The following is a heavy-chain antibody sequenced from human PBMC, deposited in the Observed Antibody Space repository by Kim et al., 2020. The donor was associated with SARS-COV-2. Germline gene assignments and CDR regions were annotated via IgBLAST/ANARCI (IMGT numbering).Heavy chain of an antibody. CDR3: ARDPEGVYCSGGSCYTASFDY. D-gene: IGHD2-15*01. Sequence: FTISRDNSKNTLYLQMNSLRAEDTAVYYCARDPEGVYCSGGSCYTASFDYWGQGTLVTVSS. J-gene: IGHJ4*02. V-gene: IGHV3-30*07.